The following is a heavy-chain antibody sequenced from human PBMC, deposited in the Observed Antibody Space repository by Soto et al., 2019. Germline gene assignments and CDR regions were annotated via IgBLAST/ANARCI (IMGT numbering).Heavy chain of an antibody. Sequence: QVQLVQSGAEVKKPGSSGKVSCGASGVTFSSYPINWVRQAPGQGLEWMGGIIPFFGTSNYAQKFQGRVTSTADESTSTAYMELRSLRSEDTAVYYCARVGHITNYGMAVWGQGTTVTVSS. V-gene: IGHV1-69*01. J-gene: IGHJ6*02. CDR3: ARVGHITNYGMAV. CDR1: GVTFSSYP. D-gene: IGHD1-26*01. CDR2: IIPFFGTS.